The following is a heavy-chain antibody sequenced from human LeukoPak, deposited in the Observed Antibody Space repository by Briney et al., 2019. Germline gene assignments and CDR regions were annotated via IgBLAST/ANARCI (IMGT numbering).Heavy chain of an antibody. CDR3: ATEGLLWFGELAGEVNY. Sequence: ASVKVSCKVSGYTLTELSMHWVRQAPGKWLEWMGGFDPEDGETIYAQKFQGRVTMTEDTSTDTAYMELSSLRSEDTAVYYCATEGLLWFGELAGEVNYWGQGTLVTVSS. J-gene: IGHJ4*02. CDR1: GYTLTELS. D-gene: IGHD3-10*01. CDR2: FDPEDGET. V-gene: IGHV1-24*01.